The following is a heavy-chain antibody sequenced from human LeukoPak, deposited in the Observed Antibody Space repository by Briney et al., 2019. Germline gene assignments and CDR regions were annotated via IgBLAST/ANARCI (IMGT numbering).Heavy chain of an antibody. CDR2: INTNTGNP. CDR3: ARPISSGWSSNWFDP. V-gene: IGHV7-4-1*02. Sequence: ASVKVSCKASGGTFSSYAISWVRQAPGQGLEWMGWINTNTGNPTYAQGFTGWFVFSLDTSVSTAYLQISSLKAEDTAVYYCARPISSGWSSNWFDPWGQGTLVTVSS. J-gene: IGHJ5*02. D-gene: IGHD6-19*01. CDR1: GGTFSSYA.